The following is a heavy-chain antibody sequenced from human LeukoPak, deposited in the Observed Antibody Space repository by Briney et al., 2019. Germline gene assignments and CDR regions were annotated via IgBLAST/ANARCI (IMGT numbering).Heavy chain of an antibody. CDR3: ANPLSGSWYYFDY. J-gene: IGHJ4*02. D-gene: IGHD6-13*01. Sequence: GGSLRLSCAASGFTFSSYGMHWVRQSPGKGLEWVAVISYDGSNKYYADSVKGRFTISRDNSKNTLYLQMNSLRAEDTAVYYCANPLSGSWYYFDYWGQGTLVTVSS. V-gene: IGHV3-30*18. CDR1: GFTFSSYG. CDR2: ISYDGSNK.